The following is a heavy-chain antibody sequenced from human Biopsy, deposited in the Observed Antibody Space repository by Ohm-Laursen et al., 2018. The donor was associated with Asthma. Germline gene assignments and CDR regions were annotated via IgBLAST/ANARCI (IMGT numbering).Heavy chain of an antibody. Sequence: SLRLSCTASGFSFSSYGMLWVRQAPGKGLEWVSVIYSGGTSHTADSVRGRFTISRDYSKNTLYPQMHSLRAEDTAVYYCARGDSSNWPHYYFDYWGQGTLVTVSS. V-gene: IGHV3-53*01. CDR3: ARGDSSNWPHYYFDY. CDR1: GFSFSSYG. D-gene: IGHD3-22*01. J-gene: IGHJ4*02. CDR2: IYSGGTS.